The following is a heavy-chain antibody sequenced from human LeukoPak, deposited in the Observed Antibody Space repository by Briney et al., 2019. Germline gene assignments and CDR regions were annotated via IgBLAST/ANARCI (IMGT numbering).Heavy chain of an antibody. CDR2: IYSGGST. D-gene: IGHD2-21*01. J-gene: IGHJ6*02. Sequence: PGGSLRLSCAASGFTVSSNYMSWVRQAPGKGLEWVSAIYSGGSTYYADSVKGRFTISRDNSKNTLYLQMNSLRAEDTAVYYCARDCEVNCYYGMDVWGQGTTVTVSS. V-gene: IGHV3-66*01. CDR3: ARDCEVNCYYGMDV. CDR1: GFTVSSNY.